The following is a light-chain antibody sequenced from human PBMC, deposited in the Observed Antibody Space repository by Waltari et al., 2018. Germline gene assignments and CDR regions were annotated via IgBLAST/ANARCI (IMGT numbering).Light chain of an antibody. CDR1: HDISSY. CDR3: QHLNS. Sequence: DIQLTQSPSFLSASVGDGVTITCRASHDISSYLAWYLQKPGKAPKLLIFAASTLQSGVPSRFSGSGSGTEFTLTISSLQPEDFATYFCQHLNSFGGGTKVEIK. CDR2: AAS. J-gene: IGKJ4*01. V-gene: IGKV1-9*01.